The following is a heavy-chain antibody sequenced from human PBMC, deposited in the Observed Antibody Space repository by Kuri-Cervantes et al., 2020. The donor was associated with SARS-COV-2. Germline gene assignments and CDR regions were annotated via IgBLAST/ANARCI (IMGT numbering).Heavy chain of an antibody. D-gene: IGHD3-3*01. CDR3: ARGGGTIFGVVIIRPLGY. CDR1: GFTFSSYA. V-gene: IGHV3-30-3*01. J-gene: IGHJ4*02. Sequence: GESLKISCAASGFTFSSYAMHWVRQAPGKGLEWVAVISYDGSNKYYADSVKGRFTISRDNSKNTLYLQMNSLRSEDTAVYYCARGGGTIFGVVIIRPLGYWGQGTLVTVSS. CDR2: ISYDGSNK.